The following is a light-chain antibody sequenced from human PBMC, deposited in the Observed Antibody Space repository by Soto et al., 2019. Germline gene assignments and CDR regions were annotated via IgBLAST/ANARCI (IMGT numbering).Light chain of an antibody. CDR1: ISNIGNNY. CDR2: DNY. CDR3: ATWDSSLSAAV. V-gene: IGLV1-51*01. J-gene: IGLJ2*01. Sequence: QSVLPQPPSVSAAPGQTVTLSCSGSISNIGNNYVSWFQQFPGTGPKLLIYDNYKRPSGIPDRFSGSKSGTSATLGITGLQLGDEAEYYCATWDSSLSAAVFGGGTKVTVL.